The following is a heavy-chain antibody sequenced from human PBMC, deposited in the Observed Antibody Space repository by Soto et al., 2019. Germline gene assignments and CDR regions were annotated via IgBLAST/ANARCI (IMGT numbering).Heavy chain of an antibody. V-gene: IGHV4-61*01. J-gene: IGHJ6*02. D-gene: IGHD2-2*01. CDR3: ARFVRSCSATTCSTRADV. CDR1: GGFVNSDTHS. CDR2: IYSGGST. Sequence: QLQESGPGLVKPSETLSLTCTVSGGFVNSDTHSWSWIRQTPGKRLEWIGFIYSGGSTKNPSLRSRVTMSVDTSKNQFSLKLRSVIVADTAVYHCARFVRSCSATTCSTRADVWGQGITVTVSS.